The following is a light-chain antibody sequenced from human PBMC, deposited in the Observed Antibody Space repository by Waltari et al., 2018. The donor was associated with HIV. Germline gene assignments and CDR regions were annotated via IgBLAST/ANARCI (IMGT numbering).Light chain of an antibody. CDR1: SSDVGASNS. CDR2: EVS. Sequence: QSALTQPASVSESPGQSITISCTGTSSDVGASNSVSWYQQHPGKAPKLMIYEVSNRPSGVSTRFSGSKSGNTASLTISGLQAEDEADYYCSSYTSGSVVFGGGTKLTVL. J-gene: IGLJ2*01. V-gene: IGLV2-14*01. CDR3: SSYTSGSVV.